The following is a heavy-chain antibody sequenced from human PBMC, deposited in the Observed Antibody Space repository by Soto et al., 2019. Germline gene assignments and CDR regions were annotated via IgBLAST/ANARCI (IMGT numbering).Heavy chain of an antibody. CDR3: AKATATGGGAFEI. J-gene: IGHJ3*02. V-gene: IGHV3-23*01. D-gene: IGHD2-8*02. CDR2: ILVGGST. CDR1: GFICSSYD. Sequence: PGGSLRLSCAVSGFICSSYDMSWVPQAPGKGLEWVSTILVGGSTHYEDSVKGRFTISRDTSKNTVYLQMNSLTAGDTAVYYCAKATATGGGAFEICGQGTMVTVSS.